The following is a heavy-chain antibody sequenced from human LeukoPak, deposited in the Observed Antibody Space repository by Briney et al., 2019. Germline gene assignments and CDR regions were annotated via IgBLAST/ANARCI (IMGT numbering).Heavy chain of an antibody. CDR3: AGGYRSGGSCYSIY. CDR1: GFTFSSYS. V-gene: IGHV3-21*01. Sequence: PGGSLRLSCAASGFTFSSYSMNWVRQAPGKGLEWVSSISSSSSYIYYADSVKGRFTISRDNAKNSLYLQMNSLRAEDTAVYYCAGGYRSGGSCYSIYWGQGTLVTVSS. J-gene: IGHJ4*02. D-gene: IGHD2-15*01. CDR2: ISSSSSYI.